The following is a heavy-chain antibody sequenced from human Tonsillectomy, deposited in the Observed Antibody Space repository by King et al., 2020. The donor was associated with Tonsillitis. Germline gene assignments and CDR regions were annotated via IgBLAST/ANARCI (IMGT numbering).Heavy chain of an antibody. J-gene: IGHJ4*02. V-gene: IGHV3-7*03. D-gene: IGHD6-19*01. CDR3: ARGGWYFAY. CDR1: GFIFSSYW. Sequence: VQLVESGGGLVQPGGSLRLSCAASGFIFSSYWMSCVRQAPGKGLEWVANIKQDGSEKYYVDSMKGRFTISRDNAKNSLYLQMNSLRAEDTAVYYCARGGWYFAYWGQGILVTVSS. CDR2: IKQDGSEK.